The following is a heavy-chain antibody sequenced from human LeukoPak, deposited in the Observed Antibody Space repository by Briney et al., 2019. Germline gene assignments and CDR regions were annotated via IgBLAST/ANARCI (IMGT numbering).Heavy chain of an antibody. Sequence: PGGSLRLSCAASGFTFSSYAMHWVRQAPGKGLEWVAVISYDGSNKYYADSVKGRFTISRDNSKNTLYLQMNSLRAEDTAVYYCARDPSSSHLDYWGQGTLVTVSS. D-gene: IGHD6-13*01. CDR2: ISYDGSNK. J-gene: IGHJ4*02. CDR1: GFTFSSYA. V-gene: IGHV3-30-3*01. CDR3: ARDPSSSHLDY.